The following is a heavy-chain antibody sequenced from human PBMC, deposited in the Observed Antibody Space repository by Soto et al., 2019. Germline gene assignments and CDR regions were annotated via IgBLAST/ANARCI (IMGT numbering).Heavy chain of an antibody. D-gene: IGHD6-6*01. CDR2: IYYSGST. CDR1: GGSISSGGYY. CDR3: ERSQPARLKYYGMDV. Sequence: PSETLSLTCTVSGGSISSGGYYWSWIRQHPGKGLEWIGYIYYSGSTYYNPSLKSRVTISVDTSKNQFSLKLSSVTAADTAVYYCERSQPARLKYYGMDVWGQGTTVTVSS. V-gene: IGHV4-31*03. J-gene: IGHJ6*02.